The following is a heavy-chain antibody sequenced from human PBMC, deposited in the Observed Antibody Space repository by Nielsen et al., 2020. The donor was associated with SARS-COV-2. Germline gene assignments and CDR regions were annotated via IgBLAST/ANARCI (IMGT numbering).Heavy chain of an antibody. V-gene: IGHV4-34*01. J-gene: IGHJ6*02. CDR2: INHSGSS. Sequence: WIRQPPGKGLEWIGEINHSGSSNYNPSLKSRVTISVDTSKNQFSLKLSSVTAADMAVYYCARNSGWYPNVNKYYYYGMDVWGQGTTVTVSS. D-gene: IGHD6-19*01. CDR3: ARNSGWYPNVNKYYYYGMDV.